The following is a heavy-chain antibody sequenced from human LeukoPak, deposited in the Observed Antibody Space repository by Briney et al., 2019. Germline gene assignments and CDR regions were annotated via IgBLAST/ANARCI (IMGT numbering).Heavy chain of an antibody. CDR3: ARVYASGSYYRGMDV. D-gene: IGHD3-10*01. J-gene: IGHJ6*02. V-gene: IGHV3-21*06. Sequence: GGALILSCAASGFTFSSDTMNWVRQAPGKGLEWVSSISSSSSYIYHAESVTGRFTISRDNAKNSLYLQMNSLRAEDPAVYYCARVYASGSYYRGMDVWGQGTTVTVSS. CDR2: ISSSSSYI. CDR1: GFTFSSDT.